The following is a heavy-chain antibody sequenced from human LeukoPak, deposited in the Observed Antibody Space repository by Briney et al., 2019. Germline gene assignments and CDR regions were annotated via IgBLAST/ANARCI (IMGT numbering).Heavy chain of an antibody. V-gene: IGHV3-23*01. J-gene: IGHJ4*02. D-gene: IGHD3-3*01. CDR1: GFTFSSYA. CDR2: ISGSGGST. Sequence: GGSLRLSCAASGFTFSSYARIWVRQAPGKGLEWVSSISGSGGSTYYADSVKGRFTISRDNSRNTLYLQMNSLRAEDTAVYYCAKVITIFGVELNDYWGQGTLVTVSS. CDR3: AKVITIFGVELNDY.